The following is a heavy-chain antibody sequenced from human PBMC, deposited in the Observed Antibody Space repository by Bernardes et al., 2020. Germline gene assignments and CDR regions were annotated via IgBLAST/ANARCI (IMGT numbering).Heavy chain of an antibody. J-gene: IGHJ3*02. Sequence: SEPLSLTCTVSGGSISSYYWSWIRQPPGKGLEWIGYIYYSGSTNYNPSLKSRVTISVDTSKNQFSLKLSSVTAADTAVYYCARANYYDSSGYRDDAFDIWGQGTMVTVSS. D-gene: IGHD3-22*01. CDR1: GGSISSYY. CDR3: ARANYYDSSGYRDDAFDI. V-gene: IGHV4-59*01. CDR2: IYYSGST.